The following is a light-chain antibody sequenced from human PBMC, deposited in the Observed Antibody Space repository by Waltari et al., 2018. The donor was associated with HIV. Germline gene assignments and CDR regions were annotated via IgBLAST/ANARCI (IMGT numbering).Light chain of an antibody. CDR3: QQFYSSPLT. Sequence: DIVMTQSPDSLALSLGERATINCKSSQSLLYTSNNKNCLAWYQQKPGQPPKLLIYWASTLESGVPDRFSGSESETDFTLTISGLQAEDVAVYYCQQFYSSPLTFGQGTSLEIK. CDR1: QSLLYTSNNKNC. V-gene: IGKV4-1*01. CDR2: WAS. J-gene: IGKJ2*01.